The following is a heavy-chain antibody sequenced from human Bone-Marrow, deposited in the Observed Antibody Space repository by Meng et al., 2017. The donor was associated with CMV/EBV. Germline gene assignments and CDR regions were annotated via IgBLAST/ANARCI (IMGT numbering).Heavy chain of an antibody. Sequence: GESLKISCAASGFTFTDYYMTWIRQAPGKGLEWVSYISESGNTIWYADSVKGRFTISRDIAKNSLYLQMNSLRAEDTATYYCARENTGGKFHWGQGTLVTVSS. D-gene: IGHD2-8*02. CDR3: ARENTGGKFH. CDR2: ISESGNTI. CDR1: GFTFTDYY. J-gene: IGHJ4*02. V-gene: IGHV3-11*04.